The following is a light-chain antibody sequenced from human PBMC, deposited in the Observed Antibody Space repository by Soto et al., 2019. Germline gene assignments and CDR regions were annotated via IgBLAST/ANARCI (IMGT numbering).Light chain of an antibody. V-gene: IGLV1-40*01. CDR2: GNS. J-gene: IGLJ2*01. Sequence: QSVLTQPPSVSGAPGQSVTISCTGSSSNIGAGYDVHWYQQLPGTAPKLLIYGNSNRPSGVPYRFSGSKSGTSASLAITGRQAEDEADYYCQSYDSSRSGYVGFGGGTKLTVL. CDR1: SSNIGAGYD. CDR3: QSYDSSRSGYVG.